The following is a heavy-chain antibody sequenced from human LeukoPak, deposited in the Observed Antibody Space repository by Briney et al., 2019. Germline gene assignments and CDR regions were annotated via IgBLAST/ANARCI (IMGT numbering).Heavy chain of an antibody. CDR1: GGTFSSYA. CDR3: ARDPFGYYDSSGYQPLDY. CDR2: IIPIFGTA. D-gene: IGHD3-22*01. J-gene: IGHJ4*02. V-gene: IGHV1-69*13. Sequence: GASVKVSCKASGGTFSSYAISWVRQVPRQGLEWMGGIIPIFGTANYAQKFQGRVTITADESTSTAYMELSSLRSEDTAVYYCARDPFGYYDSSGYQPLDYWGQGTLVTVSS.